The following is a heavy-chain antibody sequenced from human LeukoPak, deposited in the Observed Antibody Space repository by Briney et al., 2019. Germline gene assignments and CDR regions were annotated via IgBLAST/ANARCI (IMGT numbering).Heavy chain of an antibody. CDR2: FNREDDEA. J-gene: IGHJ4*02. V-gene: IGHV1-24*01. Sequence: ASLKVSCNISGYTLTNFSMHWVRQAPGKGLEWMGGFNREDDEAIYAPHFQGRVTVTEDTSTDTAYMELSSLRSEDTAVYYCATLDSYYDNSGRPLVPDWGQGTLVTVSS. D-gene: IGHD3-22*01. CDR1: GYTLTNFS. CDR3: ATLDSYYDNSGRPLVPD.